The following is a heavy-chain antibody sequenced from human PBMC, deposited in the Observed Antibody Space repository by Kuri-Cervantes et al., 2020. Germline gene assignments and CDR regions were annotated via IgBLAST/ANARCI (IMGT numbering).Heavy chain of an antibody. CDR2: ISAYDGNT. D-gene: IGHD3-16*02. CDR1: GGTFSSYA. CDR3: AREAHLDLWGSYRLDY. J-gene: IGHJ4*02. Sequence: ASVKVSCKASGGTFSSYAISWVRQAPGQGFEWVGWISAYDGNTNYAQRFQGRLTLTTDASTNTAYMELRSLTFDDTAVYYCAREAHLDLWGSYRLDYWGQGTLVTVSS. V-gene: IGHV1-18*01.